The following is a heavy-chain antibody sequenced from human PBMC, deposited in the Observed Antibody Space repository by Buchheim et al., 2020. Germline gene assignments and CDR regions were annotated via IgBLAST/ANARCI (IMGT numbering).Heavy chain of an antibody. Sequence: QVQLVQSGAEVKKPGALVKVSCKASGYTFTGYYMHWVRQAPGQGLEWMGWINPNSGGTNYAQKFQGWVTMTRDTSISTAYMELSRLRSDDTAVYYCAREARYYYDSSGYYGIHYGMDVWGQGTT. CDR2: INPNSGGT. D-gene: IGHD3-22*01. J-gene: IGHJ6*02. CDR3: AREARYYYDSSGYYGIHYGMDV. CDR1: GYTFTGYY. V-gene: IGHV1-2*04.